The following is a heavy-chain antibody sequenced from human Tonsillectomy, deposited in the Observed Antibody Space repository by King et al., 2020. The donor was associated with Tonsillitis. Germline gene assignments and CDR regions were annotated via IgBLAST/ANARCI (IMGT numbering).Heavy chain of an antibody. CDR3: ARDPGTTVTMVAGYFDY. CDR2: ISYDGSNK. J-gene: IGHJ4*02. CDR1: GFTFSSYA. Sequence: VQLVESGGGVVQPGRSLRLSCAASGFTFSSYAMHWVRQAPGKGLEWVAVISYDGSNKYYADSVKGRFTISRDNSKNPLYLQMNSLRAEDTAVYYCARDPGTTVTMVAGYFDYWGQGTLVTVSS. D-gene: IGHD4-17*01. V-gene: IGHV3-30-3*01.